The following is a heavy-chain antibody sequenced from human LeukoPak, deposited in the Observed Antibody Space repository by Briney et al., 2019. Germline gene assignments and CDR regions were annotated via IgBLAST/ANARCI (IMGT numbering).Heavy chain of an antibody. Sequence: GGSLRFSCAASGFTFRNYGMHWVRKAPGKGLEWVSFIWSDGNNKFYADSVKGRFTISRDNSKNMLYLQMDSLRPEDTAVFYCAKDPGASVPGFYMDVWGKGTTVTVSS. J-gene: IGHJ6*03. CDR2: IWSDGNNK. CDR3: AKDPGASVPGFYMDV. V-gene: IGHV3-30*02. D-gene: IGHD2-8*02. CDR1: GFTFRNYG.